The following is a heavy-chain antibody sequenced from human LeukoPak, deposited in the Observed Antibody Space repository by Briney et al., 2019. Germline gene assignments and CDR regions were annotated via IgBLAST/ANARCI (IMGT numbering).Heavy chain of an antibody. V-gene: IGHV3-23*01. CDR3: ARDQNYYGLDV. J-gene: IGHJ6*02. CDR1: GVTLSSFA. Sequence: GGSLRLSCAASGVTLSSFAMSWARQAPGKGLEWVSGISSSGSGDNTYYADSVKGRFTISRDSSKNTLFLHMNTLRAEDTAVYYCARDQNYYGLDVWGQGTTVTVSS. CDR2: ISSSGSGDNT.